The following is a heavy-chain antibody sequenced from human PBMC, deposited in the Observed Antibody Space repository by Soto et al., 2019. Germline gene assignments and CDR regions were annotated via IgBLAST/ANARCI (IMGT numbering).Heavy chain of an antibody. D-gene: IGHD3-10*01. J-gene: IGHJ4*02. Sequence: QVQLQESGPGLVKPSGTLSLTCSVSGVSIDSANWWTWVRQPPGKGLGWIGEVYHTGNTNYQPSFKSRVTISVDKSKNQYSLKLTSVTAADTAGYYCAREPSRGFPDFWGQGTLVTVSP. V-gene: IGHV4-4*02. CDR3: AREPSRGFPDF. CDR2: VYHTGNT. CDR1: GVSIDSANW.